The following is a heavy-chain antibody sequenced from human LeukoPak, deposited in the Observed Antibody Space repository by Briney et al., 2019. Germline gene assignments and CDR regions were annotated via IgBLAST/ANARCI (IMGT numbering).Heavy chain of an antibody. Sequence: PSETLSLTCAVSGYSISSGYYWGWIRQPPGKGLEWIGSIYHSGSTYYNPSLKSRVTISVDTSKNQFSLKLSSVTAADTAVYYCARFLNWVFDNWGQGSLVTVSS. CDR1: GYSISSGYY. CDR2: IYHSGST. D-gene: IGHD7-27*01. CDR3: ARFLNWVFDN. J-gene: IGHJ4*02. V-gene: IGHV4-38-2*01.